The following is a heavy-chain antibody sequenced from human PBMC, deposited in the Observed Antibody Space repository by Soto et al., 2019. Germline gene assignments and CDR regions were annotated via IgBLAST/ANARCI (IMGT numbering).Heavy chain of an antibody. CDR3: ARVGYSYGDYYYYGMDG. CDR1: GFTFSSGC. V-gene: IGHV3-30*03. J-gene: IGHJ6*02. CDR2: ISYDGSNK. Sequence: GGSLRLSCAASGFTFSSGCMHWVRQAPGKGLEWVAVISYDGSNKYYADSVKGRFTISRDNSKNTLYLQMNSLRAEDTAVYYCARVGYSYGDYYYYGMDGWGQGTTVTVSS. D-gene: IGHD5-18*01.